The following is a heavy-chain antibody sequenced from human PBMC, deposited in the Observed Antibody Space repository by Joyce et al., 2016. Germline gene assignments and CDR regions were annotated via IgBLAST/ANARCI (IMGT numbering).Heavy chain of an antibody. CDR3: ARHINDWNNEIDY. V-gene: IGHV4-39*01. CDR1: GASVGSTIYY. Sequence: QVHLQESGPGLVRPSETLSLTCIVSGASVGSTIYYWGWIRQPPGKGLEWIGSVYYSGKTYYNPSLKSRVTISVDTSKNQFSLELTSVTAADTAMYFCARHINDWNNEIDYWGQGILVTVSS. D-gene: IGHD1/OR15-1a*01. CDR2: VYYSGKT. J-gene: IGHJ4*02.